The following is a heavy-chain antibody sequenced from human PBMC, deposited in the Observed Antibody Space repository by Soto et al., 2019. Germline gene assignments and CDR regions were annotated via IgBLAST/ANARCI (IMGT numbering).Heavy chain of an antibody. J-gene: IGHJ5*02. CDR1: GGSISSGGYY. Sequence: SETLSLTCTVSGGSISSGGYYWSWIRQHPGKGLEWIGYVWYDGSTNYNPSLKSRVTISVDTSKNQFSLKLTSVTAADTAVYYCARSVFPWGQGTLVTV. CDR2: VWYDGST. CDR3: ARSVFP. V-gene: IGHV4-61*08.